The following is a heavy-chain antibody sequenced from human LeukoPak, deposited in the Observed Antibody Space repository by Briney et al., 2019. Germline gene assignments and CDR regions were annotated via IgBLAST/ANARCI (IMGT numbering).Heavy chain of an antibody. V-gene: IGHV3-21*01. D-gene: IGHD3-16*01. CDR1: GFTFSSYA. CDR3: ARDGGKDYYYYYYMDV. J-gene: IGHJ6*03. Sequence: PGGSLRLSCAASGFTFSSYAMSWVRQAPGKGLEWVSSITSSSYIYYADSVKGRFTISRDNAKNSLYLQMNSLRAEDTAVYYCARDGGKDYYYYYYMDVWGKGTTVTVSS. CDR2: ITSSSYI.